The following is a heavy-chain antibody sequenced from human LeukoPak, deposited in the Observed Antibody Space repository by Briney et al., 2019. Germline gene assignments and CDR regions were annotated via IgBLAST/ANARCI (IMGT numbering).Heavy chain of an antibody. J-gene: IGHJ4*02. CDR3: ARAVGTSRNFFDY. CDR1: GYSISSGFY. Sequence: SETLSLTCTVSGYSISSGFYWGWIRQPPGKGLECIGSIYHSGSTYYNPSLKSRVTISVDTSKNQFSLNLSSATAADTAMYYCARAVGTSRNFFDYWGQGTLVTVSS. D-gene: IGHD4-23*01. CDR2: IYHSGST. V-gene: IGHV4-38-2*02.